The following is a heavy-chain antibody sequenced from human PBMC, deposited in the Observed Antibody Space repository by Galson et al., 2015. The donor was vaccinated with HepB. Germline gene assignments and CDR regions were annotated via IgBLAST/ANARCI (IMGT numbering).Heavy chain of an antibody. Sequence: ETLSLTCAVYGGSFSGYYWSWIRQPPGKGLEWIGEINHSGSTNYNPSLKSRVTISVDTSKNQFSLKLSSVTAADTAVYYCARRSRIGSRDYWGQGTLVTVSS. D-gene: IGHD5-18*01. V-gene: IGHV4-34*01. CDR2: INHSGST. CDR3: ARRSRIGSRDY. J-gene: IGHJ4*02. CDR1: GGSFSGYY.